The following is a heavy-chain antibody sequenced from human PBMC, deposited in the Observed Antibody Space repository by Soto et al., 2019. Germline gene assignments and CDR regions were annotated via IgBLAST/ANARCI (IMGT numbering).Heavy chain of an antibody. J-gene: IGHJ6*02. D-gene: IGHD1-26*01. Sequence: ASVKVSCKASGYTFTSYGISWVRQAPGQGLEWMGWMRAYNGNTNYGQKLQGRVTMSTDASTSTAYMELRSLRSDDTAVYYCARDQRELTNYYYYGMDVWG. CDR3: ARDQRELTNYYYYGMDV. V-gene: IGHV1-18*01. CDR1: GYTFTSYG. CDR2: MRAYNGNT.